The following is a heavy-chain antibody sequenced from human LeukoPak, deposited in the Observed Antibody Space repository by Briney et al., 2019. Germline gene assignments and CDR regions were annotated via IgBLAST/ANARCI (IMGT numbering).Heavy chain of an antibody. CDR2: ISSDSSSFK. CDR3: ARGTNWSPLDFDY. D-gene: IGHD1-20*01. V-gene: IGHV3-21*04. Sequence: GGSLRLSCAASGLTFSSYHFHWVRQAPGKGLEWVSSISSDSSSFKYYAHSVQGRFTISRDNARNSMYLQMNSLRAEDTAVYYCARGTNWSPLDFDYWGQGSLVTVSS. CDR1: GLTFSSYH. J-gene: IGHJ4*02.